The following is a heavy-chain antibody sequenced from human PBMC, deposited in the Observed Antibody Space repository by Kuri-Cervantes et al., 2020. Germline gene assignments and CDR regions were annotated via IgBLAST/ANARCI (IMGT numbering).Heavy chain of an antibody. Sequence: ASVKVSCKASGYTFTSYDINWVRQATGQGLEWMGWINPNSGGTNYAQKLQGRVTMTTDTSTSTAYMELRSLRSDDTAVYYCARVTGRRVRSYFDYWGQGTLVTDSS. CDR2: INPNSGGT. CDR1: GYTFTSYD. J-gene: IGHJ4*02. D-gene: IGHD3-3*01. CDR3: ARVTGRRVRSYFDY. V-gene: IGHV1-18*01.